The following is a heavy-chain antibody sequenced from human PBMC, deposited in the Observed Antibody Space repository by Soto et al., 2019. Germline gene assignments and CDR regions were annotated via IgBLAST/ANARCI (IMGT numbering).Heavy chain of an antibody. J-gene: IGHJ4*02. CDR1: GGSISSGGYY. CDR3: ARAMAGPIDY. V-gene: IGHV4-31*03. D-gene: IGHD6-19*01. Sequence: SETLSLTCTVSGGSISSGGYYWSWIRQHPGKGLEWIGYIYYSGSTYYNPSLKSRVTISVDTSKNQFSLKLSSVTAADTAVYYCARAMAGPIDYWGQGTLVTVSS. CDR2: IYYSGST.